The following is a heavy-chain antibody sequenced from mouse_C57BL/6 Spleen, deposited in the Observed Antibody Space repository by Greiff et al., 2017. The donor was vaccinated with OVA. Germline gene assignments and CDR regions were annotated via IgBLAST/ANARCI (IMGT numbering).Heavy chain of an antibody. CDR2: IHPNSGST. CDR1: GYTFTSYW. D-gene: IGHD1-1*01. V-gene: IGHV1-64*01. CDR3: ARGDYGSSRYFDV. J-gene: IGHJ1*03. Sequence: QVHVKQPGAELVKPGASVKLSCKASGYTFTSYWMHWVKQRPGQGLEWIGMIHPNSGSTNYNEKFKSKATLTVDKSSSTAYMQLSSLTSEDSAVYYCARGDYGSSRYFDVWGTGTTVTVSS.